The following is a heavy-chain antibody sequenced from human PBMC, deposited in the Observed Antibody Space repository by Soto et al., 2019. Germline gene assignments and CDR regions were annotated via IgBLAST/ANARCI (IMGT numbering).Heavy chain of an antibody. CDR2: IRGNGDGT. CDR1: GYTFSNYA. CDR3: AAAGAGTFDL. D-gene: IGHD3-10*01. V-gene: IGHV3-23*01. Sequence: VQLLESGGGLAPPGGSLRLSCAASGYTFSNYAMSWVRQAPGKGLEWVSTIRGNGDGTYYADSVKGRFTISRDNSKNTLSLQMNSLRVEDTALYYCAAAGAGTFDLWGQGTMVTVSS. J-gene: IGHJ3*01.